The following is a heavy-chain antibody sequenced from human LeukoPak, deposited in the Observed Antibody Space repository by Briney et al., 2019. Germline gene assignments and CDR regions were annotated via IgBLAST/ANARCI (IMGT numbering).Heavy chain of an antibody. CDR2: IFSSGST. CDR1: GGSISSYY. J-gene: IGHJ4*02. V-gene: IGHV4-59*01. Sequence: PSEALSLTCTVSGGSISSYYWNWIRQPPGKGLEWIGYIFSSGSTNYNPSLRSRVTISVDTSKNQFSLKLSSVTAADTVVYYCARGPYYFDYWGQGTLVTVSS. CDR3: ARGPYYFDY.